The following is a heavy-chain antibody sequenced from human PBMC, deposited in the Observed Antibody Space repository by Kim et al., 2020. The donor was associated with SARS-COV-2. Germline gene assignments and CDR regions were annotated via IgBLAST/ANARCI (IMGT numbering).Heavy chain of an antibody. Sequence: SDTLSLTCTVSGGSVSSGSYYWSWIRQPPGKGLEWIGYIYYSGSTNYNPSLKSRVTISVDTSKNQFSLKLSSVTAADTAVYYCARDSWRTVGFDPWGQGTLVTVSS. CDR3: ARDSWRTVGFDP. J-gene: IGHJ5*02. CDR1: GGSVSSGSYY. CDR2: IYYSGST. V-gene: IGHV4-61*01.